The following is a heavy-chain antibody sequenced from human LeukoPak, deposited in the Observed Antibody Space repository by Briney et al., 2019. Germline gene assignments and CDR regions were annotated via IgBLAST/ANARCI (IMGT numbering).Heavy chain of an antibody. V-gene: IGHV4-59*01. D-gene: IGHD6-19*01. CDR1: GGSISSYY. CDR2: IYYSGSG. CDR3: ARPQSSASRRAPFHI. J-gene: IGHJ3*02. Sequence: SETLSLTCTVSGGSISSYYWSWIRQPPGKGLEWIGYIYYSGSGFYNPSLTSRATISVDTSKNQFSLKLTSVTAADTAVYYCARPQSSASRRAPFHIWGQGTKVTVSP.